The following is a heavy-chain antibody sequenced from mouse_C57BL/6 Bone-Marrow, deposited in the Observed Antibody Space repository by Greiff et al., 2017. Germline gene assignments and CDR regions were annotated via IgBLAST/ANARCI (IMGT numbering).Heavy chain of an antibody. J-gene: IGHJ1*03. CDR1: GYTFTDYY. V-gene: IGHV1-76*01. D-gene: IGHD1-1*01. CDR2: IYPGSGNT. CDR3: ARGDYGSSYWYFDV. Sequence: VQLQQSGAELVRPGASVKLSCKASGYTFTDYYINWVKQRPGQGLEWIARIYPGSGNTYYNEKFKGKATLTAEKPSSTAYMQLSSLTSEDSAVYFCARGDYGSSYWYFDVWGTGTTVTVSS.